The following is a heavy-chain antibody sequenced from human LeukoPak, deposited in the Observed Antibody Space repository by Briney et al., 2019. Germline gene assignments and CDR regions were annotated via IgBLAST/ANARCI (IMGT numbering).Heavy chain of an antibody. D-gene: IGHD2-2*01. CDR2: ISGSGGST. V-gene: IGHV3-23*01. J-gene: IGHJ4*02. CDR3: AKVAVPAAMWEDYFDY. CDR1: GFTFSSYA. Sequence: GGSLRLSCAASGFTFSSYAMSGVRQAPGKGLEWGSAISGSGGSTYYTDSVKGRFTISRDNSKNKLYLQMNSLRAEDTAVYYCAKVAVPAAMWEDYFDYWGQGTLVTVSS.